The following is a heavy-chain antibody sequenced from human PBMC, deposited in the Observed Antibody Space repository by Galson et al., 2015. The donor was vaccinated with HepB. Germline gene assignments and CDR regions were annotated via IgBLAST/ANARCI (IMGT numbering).Heavy chain of an antibody. Sequence: SLRLSCAASGFTFSDYWMHWVRQAPGKGLVWVSRINSDGSSTNYADSVKGRFTISRDNAKNTLYLQMNSLRAEDTAVYYCARDPYYYGSGSYRRYYYYGMDVWGQGTTVTVSS. CDR2: INSDGSST. CDR1: GFTFSDYW. V-gene: IGHV3-74*01. J-gene: IGHJ6*02. CDR3: ARDPYYYGSGSYRRYYYYGMDV. D-gene: IGHD3-10*01.